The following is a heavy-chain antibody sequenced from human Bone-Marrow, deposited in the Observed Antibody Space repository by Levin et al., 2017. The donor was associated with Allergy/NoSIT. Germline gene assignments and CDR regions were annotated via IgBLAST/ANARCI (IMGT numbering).Heavy chain of an antibody. V-gene: IGHV3-15*01. CDR1: GFTFSNAW. Sequence: PGGSLRLSCAASGFTFSNAWMSWVRQAPGKGLEWVGRIKSKTDGGTTDYAAPVKGRFTISRDDSKNTLYLQMNSLKTEDTAVYYCTTDEAAGTRGSWFDPWGQGTLVTVSS. CDR2: IKSKTDGGTT. J-gene: IGHJ5*02. CDR3: TTDEAAGTRGSWFDP. D-gene: IGHD6-13*01.